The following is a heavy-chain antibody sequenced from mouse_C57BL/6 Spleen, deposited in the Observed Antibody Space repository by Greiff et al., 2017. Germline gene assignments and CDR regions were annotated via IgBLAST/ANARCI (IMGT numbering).Heavy chain of an antibody. D-gene: IGHD1-1*01. CDR1: GYTFTDYE. Sequence: QVQLQRSGAELVRPGASVTLSCKASGYTFTDYEMHWVKQTPVHGLEWIGAIDPETGGTAYNQKFKGKAILTADKSSSTAYMELRSLTSEDSAVYYCTTLREGYFDYWGQGTTLTVSS. V-gene: IGHV1-15*01. J-gene: IGHJ2*01. CDR3: TTLREGYFDY. CDR2: IDPETGGT.